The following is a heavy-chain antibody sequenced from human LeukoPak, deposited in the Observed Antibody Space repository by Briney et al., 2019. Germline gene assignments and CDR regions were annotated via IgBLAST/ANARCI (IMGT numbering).Heavy chain of an antibody. Sequence: ASVKVSCKASGYTFTSYGISWVRQAPGQGLEWMGWISAYNGNTNYAQKLQGRVTMTTDTSTSTAYMELRSLRSDDTAVYYCARLSPWSIYGDYDGWFDPWGQGTLVTVSS. J-gene: IGHJ5*02. CDR3: ARLSPWSIYGDYDGWFDP. CDR1: GYTFTSYG. V-gene: IGHV1-18*01. CDR2: ISAYNGNT. D-gene: IGHD4-17*01.